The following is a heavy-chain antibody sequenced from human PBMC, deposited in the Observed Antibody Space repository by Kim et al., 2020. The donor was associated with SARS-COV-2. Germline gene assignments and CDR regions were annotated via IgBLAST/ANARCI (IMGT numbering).Heavy chain of an antibody. V-gene: IGHV3-21*01. Sequence: GGSLRLSCAASEFTFSRYSMNWVRRAPGKGLEWVSTISRNSDYIYYAESVEGRFTISRDNAKNSVYLQMNSLRVDDTAMYYCARDLSLGRPGGFDFWGQG. D-gene: IGHD3-10*01. J-gene: IGHJ4*02. CDR1: EFTFSRYS. CDR3: ARDLSLGRPGGFDF. CDR2: ISRNSDYI.